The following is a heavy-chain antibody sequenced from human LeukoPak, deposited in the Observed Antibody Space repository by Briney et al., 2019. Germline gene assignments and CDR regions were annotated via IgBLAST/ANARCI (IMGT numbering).Heavy chain of an antibody. J-gene: IGHJ4*02. CDR1: GFTFSSYG. CDR3: AKDHRKNNTGQFDY. V-gene: IGHV3-30*02. Sequence: GGSLRLSCAASGFTFSSYGMHWVRQAPGKGLEWVAFIRYDGSNKYYADSVKGRFTISRDNSKNTLYLQMNSLRAEDTAVYYCAKDHRKNNTGQFDYWGQGTLVTVSS. D-gene: IGHD2-8*02. CDR2: IRYDGSNK.